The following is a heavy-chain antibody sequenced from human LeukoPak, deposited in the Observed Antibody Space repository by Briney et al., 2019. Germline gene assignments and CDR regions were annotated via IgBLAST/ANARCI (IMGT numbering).Heavy chain of an antibody. J-gene: IGHJ4*02. D-gene: IGHD5-18*01. CDR1: GYSFTTYW. Sequence: GESLKISCKVSGYSFTTYWIAWVRQMPGKGLEWMGIIYPGDSDTRYSPSFQGQVTISADKSISTAYLQWSSLKASDTAMYYCARRGYSYGMTDFDYWGQGTLVTVSS. V-gene: IGHV5-51*01. CDR3: ARRGYSYGMTDFDY. CDR2: IYPGDSDT.